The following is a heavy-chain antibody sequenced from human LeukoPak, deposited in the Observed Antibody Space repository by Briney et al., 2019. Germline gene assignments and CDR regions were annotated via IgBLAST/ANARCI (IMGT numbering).Heavy chain of an antibody. CDR1: GFTFSDYY. V-gene: IGHV3-11*06. CDR2: ISSSSSYT. J-gene: IGHJ4*02. D-gene: IGHD2-2*01. CDR3: ARGLGSSTMRPLDY. Sequence: GESLRLSCAASGFTFSDYYMSWIREAPGKGLEWVSYISSSSSYTNYADSVKGRFTISRDNAKNSLYLQMNSLRAEDTPVYYCARGLGSSTMRPLDYWGQGTLVTVSS.